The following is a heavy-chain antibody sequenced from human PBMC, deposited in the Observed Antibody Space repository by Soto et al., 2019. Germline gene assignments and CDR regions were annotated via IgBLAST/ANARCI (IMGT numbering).Heavy chain of an antibody. CDR1: GGSISGYY. D-gene: IGHD3-3*01. Sequence: PSGSLYLTCTVSGGSISGYYWSWIRQPPGKGLEWIGYIYYSGSTNYNPSLKSRVTISVDTSKNQFSLKLSSVTAADTAVYYCARLAVGYDFWTSDYYYYYGMDAWGQGTTVTV. V-gene: IGHV4-59*01. CDR3: ARLAVGYDFWTSDYYYYYGMDA. J-gene: IGHJ6*02. CDR2: IYYSGST.